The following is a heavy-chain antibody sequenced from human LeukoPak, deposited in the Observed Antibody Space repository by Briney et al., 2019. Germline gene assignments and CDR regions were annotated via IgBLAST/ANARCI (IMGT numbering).Heavy chain of an antibody. CDR1: GLTFSDYA. D-gene: IGHD3-22*01. Sequence: GGSLRLSCAASGLTFSDYAMSWVRQARGKGLEWVSSIGGDGAGTYYADSVKGRFTISRDNAKNSLYLQMNSLRAEDTAVYYCAIDYYDSSGYFSGAFDIWGQGTMVTVSS. CDR2: IGGDGAGT. J-gene: IGHJ3*02. V-gene: IGHV3-23*01. CDR3: AIDYYDSSGYFSGAFDI.